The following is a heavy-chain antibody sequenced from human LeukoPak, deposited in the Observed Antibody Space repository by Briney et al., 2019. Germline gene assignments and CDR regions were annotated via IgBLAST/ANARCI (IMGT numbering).Heavy chain of an antibody. CDR3: ARGGGNFDY. CDR1: GFTYSNSR. V-gene: IGHV3-7*01. Sequence: PGGSLRLSCAARGFTYSNSRMSWVRQAPGKGLEWVANIKQDGSEKYYVDSVKGRFTISRDNAKNSLFLQMNSLRAEDTAVYYCARGGGNFDYWGQGTLVTVSS. CDR2: IKQDGSEK. D-gene: IGHD3-16*01. J-gene: IGHJ4*02.